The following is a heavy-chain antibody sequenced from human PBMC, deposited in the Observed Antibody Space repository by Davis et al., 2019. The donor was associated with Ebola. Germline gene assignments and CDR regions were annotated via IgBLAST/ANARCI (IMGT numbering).Heavy chain of an antibody. CDR3: ARGATIFGVVIGTWFDP. V-gene: IGHV4-59*01. J-gene: IGHJ5*02. D-gene: IGHD3-3*01. CDR1: GGSISSYY. CDR2: IYYSGST. Sequence: SETLSLTCTVSGGSISSYYWSWIRQPPGKGLEWIGYIYYSGSTNYNPSLKSRVTISVDTFKNQFSLKLSSVTAADTAVYYCARGATIFGVVIGTWFDPWGQGTLVTVSS.